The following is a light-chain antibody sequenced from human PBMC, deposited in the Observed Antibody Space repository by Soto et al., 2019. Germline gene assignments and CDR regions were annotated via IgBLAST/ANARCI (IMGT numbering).Light chain of an antibody. CDR2: DTF. J-gene: IGKJ2*01. CDR1: QSVNSY. CDR3: QHRTSRYT. Sequence: TVLTKTPATLSLSPGERATLSCTASQSVNSYLAWYQHRPGQAPRLLIYDTFNRATGVPARFSGSGSGTDFTLTISSLEPEDFAVYYCQHRTSRYTFGQGTKVDI. V-gene: IGKV3-11*01.